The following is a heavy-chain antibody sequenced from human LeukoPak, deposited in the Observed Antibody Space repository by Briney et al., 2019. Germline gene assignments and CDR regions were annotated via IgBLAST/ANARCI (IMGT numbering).Heavy chain of an antibody. Sequence: ASVKVSCKASGYTFTSYGISGVRQAPGQGLEWMGWISAYNGNTNYAQKLQGRVTMTTDTSTSTAYMELRSLRSDDTAVYYCARESGDKEGEANIPFMVRGVISYYFDYWGQGTLVTVSS. CDR1: GYTFTSYG. J-gene: IGHJ4*02. CDR2: ISAYNGNT. V-gene: IGHV1-18*04. CDR3: ARESGDKEGEANIPFMVRGVISYYFDY. D-gene: IGHD3-10*01.